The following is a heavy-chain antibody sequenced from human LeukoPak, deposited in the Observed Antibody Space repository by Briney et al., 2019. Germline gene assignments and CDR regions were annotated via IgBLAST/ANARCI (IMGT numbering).Heavy chain of an antibody. J-gene: IGHJ4*02. Sequence: ASVKVSCKASGYTFTSYGISWVRQAPGQGLEWMGRINPNSGGTNYAQKFQGRVTMTRDTSISTAYMELGRLRSDDTAVYYCARVGTYYYDSSGYYPLTDFDYWGQGTLVTVSS. CDR3: ARVGTYYYDSSGYYPLTDFDY. CDR1: GYTFTSYG. V-gene: IGHV1-2*06. CDR2: INPNSGGT. D-gene: IGHD3-22*01.